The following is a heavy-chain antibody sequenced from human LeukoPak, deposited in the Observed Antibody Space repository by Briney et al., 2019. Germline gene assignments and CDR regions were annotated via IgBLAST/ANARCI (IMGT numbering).Heavy chain of an antibody. CDR2: IKSKTDGGTT. D-gene: IGHD3-16*02. V-gene: IGHV3-15*01. CDR3: TTDAPYDYVWGSYRFNFDY. Sequence: GGSLRLSCAASGFTFGSYGMHWVRQAPGKGLEWVGRIKSKTDGGTTDYAAPVKGRFTISRDDSKNTLYLQMNSLKTEDTAVYYCTTDAPYDYVWGSYRFNFDYWGQGTLVTVSS. J-gene: IGHJ4*02. CDR1: GFTFGSYG.